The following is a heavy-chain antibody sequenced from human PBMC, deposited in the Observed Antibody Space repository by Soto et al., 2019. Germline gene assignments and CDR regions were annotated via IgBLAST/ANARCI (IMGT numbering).Heavy chain of an antibody. J-gene: IGHJ3*02. V-gene: IGHV1-69*12. CDR2: IIPIFGTA. CDR1: GGTFSSYA. D-gene: IGHD3-16*01. Sequence: QAQLVQSGAEVKKPGSSVKVSCKASGGTFSSYAISWVRQAPGQGLEWMGGIIPIFGTANYAQKFQGRVTITADESTSAAYMELSSLRSEDTAVYYCARDRLMITFGGVGDGRWFAFDIWGQGTMVTVSS. CDR3: ARDRLMITFGGVGDGRWFAFDI.